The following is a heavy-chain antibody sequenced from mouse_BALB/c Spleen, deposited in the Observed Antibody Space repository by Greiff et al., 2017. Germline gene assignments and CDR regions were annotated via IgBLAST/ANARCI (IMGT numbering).Heavy chain of an antibody. D-gene: IGHD2-1*01. CDR3: ALSGNYLGFAF. Sequence: VQLQESGAELARPGASVKLSCKASGYTFTSYWVQWVKQRPGQGLEWIGAIYTGDGDTRYTQKFKGKATLTADKSSSTAYMQLSSLASEDSAVYYCALSGNYLGFAFRGQGTLVTVSA. CDR2: IYTGDGDT. J-gene: IGHJ3*01. V-gene: IGHV1-87*01. CDR1: GYTFTSYW.